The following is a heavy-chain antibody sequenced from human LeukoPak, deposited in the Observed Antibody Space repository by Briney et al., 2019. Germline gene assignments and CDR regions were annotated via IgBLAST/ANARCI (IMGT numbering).Heavy chain of an antibody. Sequence: GRSLRLSCAASGFTFSSYGMHWVRQAPGKGLEWVSYISSSGSTTYYADSVKGRFTISRDNAKNSLYLQMNSLRAEDTTVYYCAKAAKFDWLLHFDYWGQGTLVTVSS. J-gene: IGHJ4*02. CDR1: GFTFSSYG. V-gene: IGHV3-48*04. CDR3: AKAAKFDWLLHFDY. D-gene: IGHD3-9*01. CDR2: ISSSGSTT.